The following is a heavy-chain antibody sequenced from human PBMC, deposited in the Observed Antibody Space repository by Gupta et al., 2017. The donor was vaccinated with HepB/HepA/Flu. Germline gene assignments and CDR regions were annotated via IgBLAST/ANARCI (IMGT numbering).Heavy chain of an antibody. CDR3: ARQGGIPGSKDAFDI. CDR1: GYTFSNYW. D-gene: IGHD2-2*01. CDR2: IYPGDSDP. J-gene: IGHJ3*02. V-gene: IGHV5-51*01. Sequence: VQLVQSGAEVKKPGQPLTISCKASGYTFSNYWIGWVRQKPGKGLEWMGIIYPGDSDPRYSPSFQGRVSFSVDRSYNAAFLKWSSLEASDTATYYCARQGGIPGSKDAFDIWGQGTLVTVSS.